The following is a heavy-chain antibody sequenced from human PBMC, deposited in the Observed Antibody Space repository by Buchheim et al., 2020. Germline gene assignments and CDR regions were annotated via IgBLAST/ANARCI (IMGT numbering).Heavy chain of an antibody. J-gene: IGHJ6*03. V-gene: IGHV3-74*01. CDR1: GFTFSSYW. CDR2: INSDGSST. D-gene: IGHD6-13*01. CDR3: ALGYSSRYYMDV. Sequence: EVQLVESGGGLVQPGGSLRLYCAASGFTFSSYWMHWVRQAPGKGLVWVSRINSDGSSTSYADSVKGRFTISRDNAKKPLSLQMNSLRAEDTAVYYCALGYSSRYYMDVWGKGTT.